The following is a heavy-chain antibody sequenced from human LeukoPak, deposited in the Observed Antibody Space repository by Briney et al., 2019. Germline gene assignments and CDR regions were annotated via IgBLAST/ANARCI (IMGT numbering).Heavy chain of an antibody. CDR3: ARAYYYYMDV. V-gene: IGHV4-34*01. J-gene: IGHJ6*03. CDR1: GGSLSDYY. Sequence: SETLSLTCAVYGGSLSDYYRSWIRQPPGKGLEWIGEINDSGSTYYNPSLRSRVTMSIDTSKNQFSLKLTSVTAADTAVYYCARAYYYYMDVWGKGTTVTVSS. CDR2: INDSGST.